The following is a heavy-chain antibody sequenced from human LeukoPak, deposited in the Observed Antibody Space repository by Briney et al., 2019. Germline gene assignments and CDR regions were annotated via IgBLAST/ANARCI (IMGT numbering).Heavy chain of an antibody. D-gene: IGHD3-9*01. Sequence: PGGSLRLSCAASGFTFSSYGMHWVRQAPGKGPEWVAVISYDGSNKYYADSVKGRFTISRDNSKNTLYLQMNSLRAEDTAVYYCAKSSHDKSAEYFQHWGQGTRVTVSS. CDR1: GFTFSSYG. CDR2: ISYDGSNK. V-gene: IGHV3-30*18. J-gene: IGHJ1*01. CDR3: AKSSHDKSAEYFQH.